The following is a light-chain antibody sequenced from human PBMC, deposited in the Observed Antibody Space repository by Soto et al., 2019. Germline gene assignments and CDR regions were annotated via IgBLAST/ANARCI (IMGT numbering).Light chain of an antibody. V-gene: IGLV2-14*01. CDR2: DVS. CDR1: NIDVGGYNY. J-gene: IGLJ1*01. CDR3: NSYRSTSARYV. Sequence: QSALTQPASVSGSPGQSITISCTGTNIDVGGYNYVSWYQQHPGKAPRLIISDVSNRPSGVSNRFSGSKSGNTASLTISGLQAEDEADYYCNSYRSTSARYVFGPGTHVTVL.